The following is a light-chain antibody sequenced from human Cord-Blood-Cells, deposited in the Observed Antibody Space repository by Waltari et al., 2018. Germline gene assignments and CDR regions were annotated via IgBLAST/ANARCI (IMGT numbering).Light chain of an antibody. CDR3: AAWDDSLSGWV. J-gene: IGLJ3*02. Sequence: VPTHPPSASGTPGQRVTISCSGSSSNIGRNYLYCYHQHPRTPPKPLIFRNNQRPSGVPDRFSGSKSCTSGSLAISGLRSEDEADYYCAAWDDSLSGWVFGGGTKLTVL. CDR2: RNN. V-gene: IGLV1-47*01. CDR1: SSNIGRNY.